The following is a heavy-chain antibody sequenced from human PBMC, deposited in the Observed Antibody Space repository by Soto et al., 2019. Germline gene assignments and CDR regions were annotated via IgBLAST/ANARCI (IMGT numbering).Heavy chain of an antibody. J-gene: IGHJ4*02. Sequence: QVQLVQSGAEVKKPGSSVKVSCKSSGGTFSNYPISWVRQAPGQGLEWMGAIIPIFPTANYAQRFQGRVTITAYGSTNTSYMELSSLRSDDTAVYYCARDRSYDHDPSGHFDVDSWGQGTLVTVSS. CDR1: GGTFSNYP. V-gene: IGHV1-69*01. CDR3: ARDRSYDHDPSGHFDVDS. D-gene: IGHD3-22*01. CDR2: IIPIFPTA.